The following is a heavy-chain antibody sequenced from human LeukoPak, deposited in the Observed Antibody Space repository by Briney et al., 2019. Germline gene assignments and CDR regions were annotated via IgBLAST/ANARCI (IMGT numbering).Heavy chain of an antibody. CDR2: ISSSGSTI. D-gene: IGHD3-10*01. Sequence: GGSLRLSCAASGFTFSSYEMNWVRQAPGKGLEWVSYISSSGSTIYYADSVKGRFTISRDNAKNSLYLQMNSLRAEDTAVYYCASTGSGSYLSDYWGQGTLVTVSS. CDR3: ASTGSGSYLSDY. J-gene: IGHJ4*02. V-gene: IGHV3-48*03. CDR1: GFTFSSYE.